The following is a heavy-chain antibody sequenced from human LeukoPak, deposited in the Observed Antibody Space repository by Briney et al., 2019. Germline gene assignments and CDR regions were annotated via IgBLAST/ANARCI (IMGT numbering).Heavy chain of an antibody. D-gene: IGHD3-10*02. CDR1: GFTFSSYE. V-gene: IGHV3-48*03. CDR3: AELGITMIGGV. Sequence: PGGSLRLSCAASGFTFSSYEMNWVRQAPGKGLEWVSYIRSSGSTIYYADSVKGRFTISRDNAKNSLYLQMNNLRAEDTAVYYCAELGITMIGGVWGKGTTVTISS. CDR2: IRSSGSTI. J-gene: IGHJ6*04.